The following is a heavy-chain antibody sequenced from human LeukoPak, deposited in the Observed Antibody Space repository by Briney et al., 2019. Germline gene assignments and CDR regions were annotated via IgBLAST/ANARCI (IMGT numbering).Heavy chain of an antibody. Sequence: GGSLRLSCAASGFSFSSYEMDWVRQAPGKGLEWVSYIGSSGSTVYYADSVKGRFTISRDNAKDSLYLQMNSLRDEDTAVYYCARDTLVYADSPDAFDIWGQGTMVTVSS. CDR1: GFSFSSYE. J-gene: IGHJ3*02. CDR3: ARDTLVYADSPDAFDI. CDR2: IGSSGSTV. D-gene: IGHD4-17*01. V-gene: IGHV3-48*03.